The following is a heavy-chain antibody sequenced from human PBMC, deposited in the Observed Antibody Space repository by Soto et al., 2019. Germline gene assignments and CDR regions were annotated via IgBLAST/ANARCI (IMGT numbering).Heavy chain of an antibody. CDR2: ISSSGSTI. CDR1: GFTFSSYE. V-gene: IGHV3-48*03. Sequence: GGSLRLSCAASGFTFSSYEMNWVRQAPGKGLEWVSYISSSGSTIYYADSVKGRFTISRDNAKNSLYLQMNSLRAEDTAVYSCASAPGATDAFDIWGQGTMVTVSS. CDR3: ASAPGATDAFDI. D-gene: IGHD1-26*01. J-gene: IGHJ3*02.